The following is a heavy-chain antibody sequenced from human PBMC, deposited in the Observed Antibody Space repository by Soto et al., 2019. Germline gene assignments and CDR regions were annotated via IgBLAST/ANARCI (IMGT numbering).Heavy chain of an antibody. V-gene: IGHV1-8*01. J-gene: IGHJ4*02. Sequence: ASVKVSCKASGDTFTSYAINWVRQATGQGLEWVGWINPNSGNTGYAQKFQGRVTMTEDTSIDTAYMELSSLRSEDTAVYDCATRYGSGLYGYFDYWGQGTLVTVSS. CDR2: INPNSGNT. CDR1: GDTFTSYA. CDR3: ATRYGSGLYGYFDY. D-gene: IGHD3-10*01.